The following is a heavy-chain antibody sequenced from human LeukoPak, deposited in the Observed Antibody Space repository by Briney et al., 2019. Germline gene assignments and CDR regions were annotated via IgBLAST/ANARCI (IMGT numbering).Heavy chain of an antibody. CDR2: IYSSGNT. V-gene: IGHV4-4*07. Sequence: SETLSLTCTVSRGSLSSYYWSWIRQPAGKGLEWIGRIYSSGNTNYNPSLKSRVTMSVDTSKNLFSLKLSSVTAADTAVYYCARGPLHNYWGQGTLVTVSS. CDR3: ARGPLHNY. J-gene: IGHJ4*02. CDR1: RGSLSSYY.